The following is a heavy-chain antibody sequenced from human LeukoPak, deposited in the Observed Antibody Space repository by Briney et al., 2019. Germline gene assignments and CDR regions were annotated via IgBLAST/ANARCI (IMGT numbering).Heavy chain of an antibody. CDR3: ARHRDYYDT. Sequence: SETLSLTCTVSGASINNNFWTWIRQPPGKGLEWIRYIYSSGSPNYNPSLKSRVIISGDTSKNQISLNLTSVTAADTAVYFCARHRDYYDTWGHGTLVTVSS. CDR1: GASINNNF. D-gene: IGHD3-22*01. V-gene: IGHV4-59*08. CDR2: IYSSGSP. J-gene: IGHJ4*01.